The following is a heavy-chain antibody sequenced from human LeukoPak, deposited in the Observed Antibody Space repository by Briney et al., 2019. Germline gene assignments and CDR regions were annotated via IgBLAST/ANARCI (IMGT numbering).Heavy chain of an antibody. CDR1: GFTFGDYA. J-gene: IGHJ4*02. D-gene: IGHD3-22*01. Sequence: GGSLRPSCTTSGFTFGDYAMSWVRQAPGKGLEWVSFIRRKAHGGTTEYAASVKGRFSSSRDDSKSIAYLQMNSLKTEDTAVYFCTRVTYYYDNSGYFHFDSWGQGSLVTVSS. V-gene: IGHV3-49*04. CDR3: TRVTYYYDNSGYFHFDS. CDR2: IRRKAHGGTT.